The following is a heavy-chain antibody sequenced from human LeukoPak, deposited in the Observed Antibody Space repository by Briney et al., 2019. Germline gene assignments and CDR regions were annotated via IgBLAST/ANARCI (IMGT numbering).Heavy chain of an antibody. J-gene: IGHJ4*02. V-gene: IGHV6-1*01. CDR3: ARYSTNWSFDY. Sequence: SQTLSLTCAISGDSVSSDSAAWAWIRQSPSRGLEWLGRTYYGSKWYNDYAVSVTSRITINPETSKNQFSLQLNSVTPEDTAVYYCARYSTNWSFDYWGQGTLVTVSS. CDR1: GDSVSSDSAA. D-gene: IGHD2-2*01. CDR2: TYYGSKWYN.